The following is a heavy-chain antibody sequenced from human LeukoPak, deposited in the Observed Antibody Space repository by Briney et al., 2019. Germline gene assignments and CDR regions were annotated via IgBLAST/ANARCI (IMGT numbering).Heavy chain of an antibody. CDR3: ARESDYYDSSGYPARFDY. V-gene: IGHV4-34*01. CDR2: INHSGST. D-gene: IGHD3-22*01. Sequence: SETLSLTCAVYGGSFSGYYWSWIRQPPGKGLEWIGEINHSGSTNYNPSLKSRVTISVDTSKNQFSLKLSSVTAADTAVYYCARESDYYDSSGYPARFDYWGQGTLVTVSS. J-gene: IGHJ4*02. CDR1: GGSFSGYY.